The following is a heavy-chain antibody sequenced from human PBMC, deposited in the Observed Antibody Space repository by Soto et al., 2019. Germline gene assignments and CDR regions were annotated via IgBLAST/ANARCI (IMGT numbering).Heavy chain of an antibody. V-gene: IGHV3-74*01. CDR3: AKWGRYCSGGSCGLGWFDP. J-gene: IGHJ5*02. CDR1: GFTFSNYW. D-gene: IGHD2-15*01. Sequence: PGGSLRLSCAASGFTFSNYWMHWVRQAPGKGLVWVSGINSDGSGTTYADSVKGRFTISRDNSKNTLYLQMNSLRAEDTAVYYCAKWGRYCSGGSCGLGWFDPWGQGTLVTVSS. CDR2: INSDGSGT.